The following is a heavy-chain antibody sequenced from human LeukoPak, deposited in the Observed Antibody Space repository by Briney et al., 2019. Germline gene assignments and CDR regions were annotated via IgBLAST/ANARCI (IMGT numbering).Heavy chain of an antibody. CDR3: ANHGTVSDSLDY. V-gene: IGHV3-30*18. CDR1: GFTFSSYG. CDR2: ISYDGSNK. Sequence: GRSLRLSCAASGFTFSSYGMHWVRQAPGKGLEWVAVISYDGSNKYYADSVKGRFTISRDNSKNTLYLQMNSLRAEDTAVYYCANHGTVSDSLDYWGQGTLVTVSS. J-gene: IGHJ4*02. D-gene: IGHD4-17*01.